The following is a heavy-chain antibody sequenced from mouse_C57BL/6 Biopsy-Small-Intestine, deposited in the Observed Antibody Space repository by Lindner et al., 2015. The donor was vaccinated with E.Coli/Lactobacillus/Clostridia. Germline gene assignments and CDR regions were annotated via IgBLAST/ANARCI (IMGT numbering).Heavy chain of an antibody. D-gene: IGHD2-3*01. CDR1: GYSFTDYN. Sequence: VQLQESGAELVKPGASVKISCKASGYSFTDYNMNWVKQSHGKSLEWIGSINPYYGSTSYNQKFKGKATLTVDKSSSTAYMQLNSRTSEDSAVYYCARDGYYRFDYWGQGTLVTVSA. CDR3: ARDGYYRFDY. J-gene: IGHJ3*01. V-gene: IGHV1-39*01. CDR2: INPYYGST.